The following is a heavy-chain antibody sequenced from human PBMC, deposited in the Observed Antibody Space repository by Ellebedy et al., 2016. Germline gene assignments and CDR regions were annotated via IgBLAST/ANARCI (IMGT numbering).Heavy chain of an antibody. CDR3: AKDPSGIQLWLEY. CDR2: ISYDGSNK. D-gene: IGHD5-18*01. CDR1: GFTFSSYG. Sequence: GGSLRLSXAASGFTFSSYGMHWVRQAPGKGMEWVAVISYDGSNKYYADSVKGRFTISRDNSKNTLYLQMNSPRAEDTAVYYCAKDPSGIQLWLEYWGQGTLVTVSS. V-gene: IGHV3-30*18. J-gene: IGHJ4*02.